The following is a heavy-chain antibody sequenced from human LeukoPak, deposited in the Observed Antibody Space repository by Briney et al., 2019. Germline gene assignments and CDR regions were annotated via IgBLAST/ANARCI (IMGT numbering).Heavy chain of an antibody. CDR2: ITDSGIST. CDR3: AKGSRGNYDY. V-gene: IGHV3-23*01. CDR1: GFTFNSYA. J-gene: IGHJ4*02. Sequence: GGSLRLSCAASGFTFNSYAMAWVRQAPEKGLEWVSSITDSGISTYYADSVKGRFTISRGNSKNTLYLQMNSLRAEDTAVYYCAKGSRGNYDYWGQGTLVTVSS. D-gene: IGHD1-26*01.